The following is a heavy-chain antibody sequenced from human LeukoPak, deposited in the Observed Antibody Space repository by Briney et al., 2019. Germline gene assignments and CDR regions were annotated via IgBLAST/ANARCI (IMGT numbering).Heavy chain of an antibody. CDR3: ARDRGYGDYWYFDL. Sequence: ASQTLSLTCTVSGGSISSGGDFWSWIRQHPGKGLEWIGFIYYSGSTDYNPSLKSRVSMSVDTSKNQFSLKLSSVTAADTAVYYCARDRGYGDYWYFDLWGRGTLVTVSS. D-gene: IGHD4-17*01. V-gene: IGHV4-31*03. CDR2: IYYSGST. J-gene: IGHJ2*01. CDR1: GGSISSGGDF.